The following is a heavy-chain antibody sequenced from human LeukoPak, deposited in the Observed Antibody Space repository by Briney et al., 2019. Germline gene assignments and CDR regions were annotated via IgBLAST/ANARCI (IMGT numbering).Heavy chain of an antibody. J-gene: IGHJ6*02. CDR3: ARRRDYYYYGMDV. V-gene: IGHV4-59*08. Sequence: SETLSLTCTVSGGSISSYYWSWIRQPPGKGLEWIGYIYYSGSTNYNPSLKSRVTISVDTSKNQSSLKLSSVTAADTAVYYCARRRDYYYYGMDVWGQGTTVTVSS. CDR1: GGSISSYY. CDR2: IYYSGST.